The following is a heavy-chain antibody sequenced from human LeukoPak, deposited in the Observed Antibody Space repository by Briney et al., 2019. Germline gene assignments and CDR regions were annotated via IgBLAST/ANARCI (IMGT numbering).Heavy chain of an antibody. CDR2: ISGSGGST. CDR1: GFTFSSYA. Sequence: PGGSLRLSCAASGFTFSSYAMSWVRQAPGKGLEWVSGISGSGGSTYYADSVKGRFTISRDNSKNTLYLQMNSLRAEDTALYYCATPTLYSSGWYGAFDIWGQGTMVTVSS. J-gene: IGHJ3*02. CDR3: ATPTLYSSGWYGAFDI. V-gene: IGHV3-23*01. D-gene: IGHD6-19*01.